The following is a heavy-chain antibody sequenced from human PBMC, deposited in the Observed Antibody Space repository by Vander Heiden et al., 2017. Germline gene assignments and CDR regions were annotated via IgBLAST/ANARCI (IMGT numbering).Heavy chain of an antibody. J-gene: IGHJ4*02. Sequence: EVQLVEPGGGLVKPGGSLRPSCSASGFTLSSYSMNWVRQAPGKGLEWVSSISSSSSYIYYADSVKGRFTISRDNAKNSLYLQMNSLRAEDTAVYYCARDSPSMYYFDYWGQGTLVTVSS. CDR1: GFTLSSYS. V-gene: IGHV3-21*01. CDR3: ARDSPSMYYFDY. CDR2: ISSSSSYI.